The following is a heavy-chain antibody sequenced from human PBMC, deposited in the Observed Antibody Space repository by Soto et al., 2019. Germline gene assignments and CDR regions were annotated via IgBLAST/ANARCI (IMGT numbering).Heavy chain of an antibody. CDR3: ARVAQASAFDF. J-gene: IGHJ3*01. CDR2: ISAYNGNT. Sequence: ASVKVSCXASGYTFTSYGISWVRQAPGQRLEWMGWISAYNGNTNYAQKFQGRVTMTTDTSTSTVYMELRSLRSDDTAVYFCARVAQASAFDFWGQGTMVTVSS. CDR1: GYTFTSYG. V-gene: IGHV1-18*01.